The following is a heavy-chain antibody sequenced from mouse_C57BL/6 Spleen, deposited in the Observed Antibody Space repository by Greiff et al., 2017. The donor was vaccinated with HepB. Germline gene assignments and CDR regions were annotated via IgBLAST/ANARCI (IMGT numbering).Heavy chain of an antibody. Sequence: QVQLQQPGAELVRPGSSVKLSCKASGYTFTSYWMHWVKQRPIQGLEWIGNIDPSDSETNYNQKFKDKATLTVDKSSRPSYRQLSSLTSEDSAVYYGARDEDGYLFAYWGQGTLVTVSA. CDR2: IDPSDSET. CDR3: ARDEDGYLFAY. J-gene: IGHJ3*01. CDR1: GYTFTSYW. D-gene: IGHD2-3*01. V-gene: IGHV1-52*01.